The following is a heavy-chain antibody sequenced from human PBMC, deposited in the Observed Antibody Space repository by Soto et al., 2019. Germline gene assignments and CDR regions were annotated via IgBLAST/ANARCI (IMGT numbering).Heavy chain of an antibody. CDR3: TREAGWQRMVPYD. CDR1: GYTFTSYG. Sequence: QVQLVQSGTEVKKSGASVNVSCKAFGYTFTSYGFSWVRQVPGQGLEWLGWISAFNGDTQYAQTMKSRLTVTTDTSTTTVHMELRSLTPADTAVYYCTREAGWQRMVPYDWGQGTLVTVS. D-gene: IGHD6-25*01. CDR2: ISAFNGDT. J-gene: IGHJ4*02. V-gene: IGHV1-18*04.